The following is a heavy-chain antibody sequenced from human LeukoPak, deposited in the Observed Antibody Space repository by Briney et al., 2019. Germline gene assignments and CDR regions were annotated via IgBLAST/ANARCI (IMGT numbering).Heavy chain of an antibody. Sequence: GGSLRLSCAASGSTFSSYSMNWVRQAPGKGLEWVSSISSSSSYIYYADSVKGRFTISRDNAKNSLYLQMNSLRAEDTAVYYCARDGVARGGSYGLDFDYWGQGTLVTVSS. J-gene: IGHJ4*02. D-gene: IGHD1-26*01. V-gene: IGHV3-21*01. CDR1: GSTFSSYS. CDR3: ARDGVARGGSYGLDFDY. CDR2: ISSSSSYI.